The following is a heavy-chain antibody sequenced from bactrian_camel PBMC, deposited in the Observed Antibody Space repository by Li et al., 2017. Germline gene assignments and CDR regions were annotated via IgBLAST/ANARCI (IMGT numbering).Heavy chain of an antibody. CDR3: AAEKASVIMPLGGALYRPTLWGY. D-gene: IGHD7*01. CDR2: IDADGTT. J-gene: IGHJ6*01. Sequence: HVQLVESGGGAVQAGGSLRLSCSASGLIFDDYDMAWYRQAPGKEREGVAYIDADGTTTYTASVKGRFTISKDSSKDTLHLQMNSLKPEDTAMYYCAAEKASVIMPLGGALYRPTLWGYWGQGTQVTVS. V-gene: IGHV3S63*01. CDR1: GLIFDDYD.